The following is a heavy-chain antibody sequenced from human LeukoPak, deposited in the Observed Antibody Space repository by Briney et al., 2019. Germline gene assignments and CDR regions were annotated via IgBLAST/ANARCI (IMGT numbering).Heavy chain of an antibody. CDR2: ITNDGSST. D-gene: IGHD3-10*01. CDR1: GLTFSSLW. V-gene: IGHV3-74*01. CDR3: ARDVPRTSGP. Sequence: GGYLRLSCAASGLTFSSLWMHWVRQAPGKGLVWVSRITNDGSSTTYADSVKGRFTISRDNAKNMLYLQVNSLRAEDTAVYYCARDVPRTSGPWGQGTLVTVSS. J-gene: IGHJ5*02.